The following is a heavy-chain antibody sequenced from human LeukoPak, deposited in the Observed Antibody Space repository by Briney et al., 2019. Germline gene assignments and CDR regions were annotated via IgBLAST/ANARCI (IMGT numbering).Heavy chain of an antibody. V-gene: IGHV3-30*03. CDR2: ISYDGSNK. CDR3: ARGGTWIQLWLGY. Sequence: GGSLRLSCAASGFTFSSYSMNWVRQAPGKGLEWVAVISYDGSNKYYADSVKGRFTISRDNSKNTLYLQMNSLRAEDTAVYYCARGGTWIQLWLGYWGQGTLVTVSS. J-gene: IGHJ4*02. D-gene: IGHD5-18*01. CDR1: GFTFSSYS.